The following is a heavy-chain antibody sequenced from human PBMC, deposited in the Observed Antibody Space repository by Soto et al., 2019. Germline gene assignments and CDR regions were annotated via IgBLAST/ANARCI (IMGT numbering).Heavy chain of an antibody. J-gene: IGHJ4*02. CDR1: GFSFSTHW. CDR3: ARQGTNGSSYGL. V-gene: IGHV3-74*03. Sequence: GGSLRLSCAASGFSFSTHWMHWVRQAPGKGLVWVSQINGDGTNPTYADSVKGRFTISRDNAKRTLFLQMNSLKADDTAVYYCARQGTNGSSYGLWGQGTLVTVYS. CDR2: INGDGTNP. D-gene: IGHD5-18*01.